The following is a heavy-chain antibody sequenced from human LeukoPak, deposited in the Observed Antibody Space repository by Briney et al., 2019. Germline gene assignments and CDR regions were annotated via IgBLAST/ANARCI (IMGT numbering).Heavy chain of an antibody. V-gene: IGHV3-33*06. Sequence: PGRSLRLSCAASGFTFSNYGMYWVRQAPGKGLEWVATIWYDGSNKYYADSVKGRFTISRDNSKNTLYLQMNSLRADDTAIYYCAKNTVAMTTVTTYFDYWGQGTLVAVSS. CDR3: AKNTVAMTTVTTYFDY. J-gene: IGHJ4*02. CDR1: GFTFSNYG. D-gene: IGHD4-17*01. CDR2: IWYDGSNK.